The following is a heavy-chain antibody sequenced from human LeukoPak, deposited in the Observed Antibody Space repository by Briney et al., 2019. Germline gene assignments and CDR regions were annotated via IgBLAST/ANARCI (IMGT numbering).Heavy chain of an antibody. Sequence: SETLSLTCAVSGYSISSGYHWGWIRQSPGKGLEWIGFMYHSGSTYYDPSLKSRVTISVDTSKNQFSLKLSSVTAADTAVYYCARRIVGSSSGFDYWGQGTLVTVSS. D-gene: IGHD6-6*01. CDR3: ARRIVGSSSGFDY. CDR1: GYSISSGYH. J-gene: IGHJ4*02. CDR2: MYHSGST. V-gene: IGHV4-38-2*01.